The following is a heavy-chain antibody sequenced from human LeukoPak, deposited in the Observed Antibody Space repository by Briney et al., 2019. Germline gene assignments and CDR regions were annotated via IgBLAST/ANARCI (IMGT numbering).Heavy chain of an antibody. V-gene: IGHV1-2*06. J-gene: IGHJ4*02. CDR1: GYTFTGYY. CDR3: ARDLWGMVRGVTN. CDR2: INPNSGGT. D-gene: IGHD3-10*01. Sequence: ASVKVSCKASGYTFTGYYMHWVRQAPGRGLEWMGRINPNSGGTNYAQKFQGRVTMTRDTSTSTAYMELSRLRSDDTAVYYCARDLWGMVRGVTNWGQGTLVTVSS.